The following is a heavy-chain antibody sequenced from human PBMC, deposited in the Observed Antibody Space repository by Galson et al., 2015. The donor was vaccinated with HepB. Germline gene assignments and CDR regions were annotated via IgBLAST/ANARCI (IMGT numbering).Heavy chain of an antibody. J-gene: IGHJ4*02. CDR2: IIPILGIA. D-gene: IGHD4-17*01. Sequence: SVKVSCKASGGTFSSYAISWVRQAPGQGLEWMGRIIPILGIANYAQKFQGRVTITADKSTSTAHMELSSLRSEDTAVYYCARDQVVASRRAVTTDYWGQGTLVTVSS. V-gene: IGHV1-69*04. CDR3: ARDQVVASRRAVTTDY. CDR1: GGTFSSYA.